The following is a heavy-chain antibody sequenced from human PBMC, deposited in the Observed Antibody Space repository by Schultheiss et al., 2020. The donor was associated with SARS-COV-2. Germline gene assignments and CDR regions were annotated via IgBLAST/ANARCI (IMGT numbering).Heavy chain of an antibody. CDR2: INHSGST. V-gene: IGHV4-34*01. Sequence: SQTLSLTCAVYGGSFSGYYWSWIRQPPGKGLEWIGEINHSGSTNYNPSLKSRVTISLDKSKNHFFLKMTSVTAADTAIYYCARIGLGNGLDVWGQGTTVTVSS. J-gene: IGHJ6*02. CDR1: GGSFSGYY. CDR3: ARIGLGNGLDV. D-gene: IGHD3-3*01.